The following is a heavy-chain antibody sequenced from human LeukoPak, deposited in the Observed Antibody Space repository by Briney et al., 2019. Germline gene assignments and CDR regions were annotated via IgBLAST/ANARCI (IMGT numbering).Heavy chain of an antibody. V-gene: IGHV1-69*05. Sequence: SVKVSCKASGCTFSSYAISWVRQAPGQGLEWMGGIIPIFGTANYAQKFQGRVTITTDESTSTAYMELSSLRSEDTAVYYCARDNYAGANWFDPWGQGTLVTVSS. J-gene: IGHJ5*02. CDR3: ARDNYAGANWFDP. CDR2: IIPIFGTA. CDR1: GCTFSSYA. D-gene: IGHD1-7*01.